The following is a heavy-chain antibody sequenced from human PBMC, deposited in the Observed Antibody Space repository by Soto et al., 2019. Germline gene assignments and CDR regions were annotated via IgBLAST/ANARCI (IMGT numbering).Heavy chain of an antibody. CDR1: GYTFTSYG. Sequence: ASVKVSCKASGYTFTSYGISWVRQAPGQGLERMGWISAYNGNTNYAQKLQGRVTMTTDTSTSTAYMELRSLRSDDTAVYYCALGDSSGYYYYYYGMDVWGQGTTVTVSS. CDR3: ALGDSSGYYYYYYGMDV. V-gene: IGHV1-18*01. CDR2: ISAYNGNT. J-gene: IGHJ6*02. D-gene: IGHD3-22*01.